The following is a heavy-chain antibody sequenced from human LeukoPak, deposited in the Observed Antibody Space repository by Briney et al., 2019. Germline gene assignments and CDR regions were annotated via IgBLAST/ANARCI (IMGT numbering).Heavy chain of an antibody. D-gene: IGHD4/OR15-4a*01. J-gene: IGHJ4*02. CDR2: IYTSGST. CDR1: GGSISSGSYY. Sequence: SETLSLTCTVSGGSISSGSYYWSWIRQPAGKGLEWIGRIYTSGSTNYNPSLKSRVTISVDTSKNQFSLKLSSVTAADTAVYYCARDNTPGVLFDYWGQGTLVTVSS. CDR3: ARDNTPGVLFDY. V-gene: IGHV4-61*02.